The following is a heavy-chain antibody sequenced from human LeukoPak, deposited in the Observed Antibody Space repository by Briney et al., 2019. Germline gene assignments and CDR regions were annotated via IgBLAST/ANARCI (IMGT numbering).Heavy chain of an antibody. V-gene: IGHV4-59*01. Sequence: SETLSLTCTVSGGSISSYYWSWIRQPPGKGLEWIGYIYYSGSTNYNPSLKSRVTISVDTSKNQCSLKLSSVTAADTAVYYCARDRSRAAASTFQTPNWFDPWGQGTLVTVSS. CDR1: GGSISSYY. J-gene: IGHJ5*02. CDR2: IYYSGST. D-gene: IGHD6-13*01. CDR3: ARDRSRAAASTFQTPNWFDP.